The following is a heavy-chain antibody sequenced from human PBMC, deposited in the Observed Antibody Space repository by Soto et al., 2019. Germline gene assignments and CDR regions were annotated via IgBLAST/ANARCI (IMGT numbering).Heavy chain of an antibody. V-gene: IGHV1-69*01. CDR3: ASNPVVVVPAATEGYWFDP. CDR1: GGTFSSYA. Sequence: QVQLVQSGAEVKKPGSSVKVSCKASGGTFSSYAISWVRQAPGQGLEWMGGIIPIFGTANYAQKFQGRVTITADESTSTAYMELSSLSSEDTAVYYCASNPVVVVPAATEGYWFDPWGQGTLVTVSS. D-gene: IGHD2-2*01. CDR2: IIPIFGTA. J-gene: IGHJ5*02.